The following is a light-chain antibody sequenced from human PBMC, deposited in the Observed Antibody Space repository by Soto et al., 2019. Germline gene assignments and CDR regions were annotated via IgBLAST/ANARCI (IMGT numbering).Light chain of an antibody. V-gene: IGKV1-12*02. CDR3: QQTNSLPST. J-gene: IGKJ3*01. CDR2: TAS. CDR1: QGISRW. Sequence: ILMTQSPSSVSASVGDRVTITCRASQGISRWLAWYQQKPGKAPKLLIYTASRLQSGVPSRFSCSGSGTDFTLTIRGLQPEDFATYYRQQTNSLPSTFRPGNKVDIK.